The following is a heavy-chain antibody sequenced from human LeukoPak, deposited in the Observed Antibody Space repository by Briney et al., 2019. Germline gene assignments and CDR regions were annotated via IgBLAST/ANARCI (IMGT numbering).Heavy chain of an antibody. Sequence: SETLSLTCTVSGGSISSYYWSRIRQPAGKGLEWIGRIYTSGSTNYNPSLKSRVPMSVDTSKNQFSLKLSSVTAADTAVYYCARGKDGSSWYWFDYWGQGTLVTVSS. CDR2: IYTSGST. J-gene: IGHJ4*02. CDR1: GGSISSYY. D-gene: IGHD6-13*01. CDR3: ARGKDGSSWYWFDY. V-gene: IGHV4-4*07.